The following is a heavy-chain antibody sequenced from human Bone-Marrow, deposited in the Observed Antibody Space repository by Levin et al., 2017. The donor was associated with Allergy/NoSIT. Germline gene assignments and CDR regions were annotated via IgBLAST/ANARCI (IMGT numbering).Heavy chain of an antibody. J-gene: IGHJ4*02. CDR2: TSSDGSNR. CDR1: GFTFSSYA. V-gene: IGHV3-30-3*01. CDR3: ARDPRPMQGPRNYLED. Sequence: GESLKISCAASGFTFSSYAMHWVRQAPGKGLEWVSVTSSDGSNRFYAESVRGRFTISRDNWKNILYLEMNSLRAEDTALYYCARDPRPMQGPRNYLEDWGQGTLVTVSS.